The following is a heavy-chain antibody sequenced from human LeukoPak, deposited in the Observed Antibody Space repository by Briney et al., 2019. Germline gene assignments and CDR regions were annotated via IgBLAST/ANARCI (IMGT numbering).Heavy chain of an antibody. V-gene: IGHV3-7*03. J-gene: IGHJ4*02. CDR2: IKQDGSER. D-gene: IGHD6-19*01. CDR1: GFTFSSYW. Sequence: GGSLRLSCAASGFTFSSYWMTWVRQAPGKGLEWVANIKQDGSERNYVDSVKGRFTISRDNAKNSLYLQVNTLRDEDTAVYYCATGAGCGYWGQGTLVTVSS. CDR3: ATGAGCGY.